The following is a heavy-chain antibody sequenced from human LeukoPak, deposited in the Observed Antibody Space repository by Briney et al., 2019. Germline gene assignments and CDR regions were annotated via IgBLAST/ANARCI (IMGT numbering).Heavy chain of an antibody. CDR1: GFNFSNYW. CDR3: AAEPRTGYSTTWYDAPDY. CDR2: INSDGSST. D-gene: IGHD6-13*01. V-gene: IGHV3-74*01. Sequence: GSLELSCAASGFNFSNYWMHWVRPAPREGLVLVSRINSDGSSTSYADSVKGRFTISRDNAKNTLNLQMNSLRAEDTAVYYCAAEPRTGYSTTWYDAPDYWGQGTLVTVSS. J-gene: IGHJ4*02.